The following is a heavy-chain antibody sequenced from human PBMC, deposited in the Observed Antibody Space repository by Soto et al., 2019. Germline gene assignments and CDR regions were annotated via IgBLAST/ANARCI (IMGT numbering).Heavy chain of an antibody. CDR3: ARGETGYYGPDY. V-gene: IGHV1-46*01. J-gene: IGHJ4*02. Sequence: ASVKVSCKASGYTFTNDYIHWVRQAPGQGLEWMGIINPSTGTTSYAQKFQGRVTMTRDTSTSTAYMELSSLRSEDTAVYYCARGETGYYGPDYWGQGTLVTVSS. CDR2: INPSTGTT. CDR1: GYTFTNDY. D-gene: IGHD1-26*01.